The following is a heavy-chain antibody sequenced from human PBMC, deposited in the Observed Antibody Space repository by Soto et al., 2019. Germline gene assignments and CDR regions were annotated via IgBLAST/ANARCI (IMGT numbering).Heavy chain of an antibody. CDR3: ARVGIAAPSRSY. V-gene: IGHV3-30-3*01. CDR1: GFTFSSYA. Sequence: QVQLVESGGGVVQPGRSLRLSCAASGFTFSSYAMHWVRQPPGKGLEWVAVISYDGSNKYYADSVKGRFTISRDNSKNTLYLQMNSLRAEDTAVYYCARVGIAAPSRSYWGQGTLVTVSS. D-gene: IGHD6-13*01. CDR2: ISYDGSNK. J-gene: IGHJ4*02.